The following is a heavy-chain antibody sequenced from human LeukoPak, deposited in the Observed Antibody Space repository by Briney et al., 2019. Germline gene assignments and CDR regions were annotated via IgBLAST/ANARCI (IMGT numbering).Heavy chain of an antibody. CDR2: ICAYNGNT. Sequence: ASVKVSCKAAGYTFTSYGISWVRQAPGQGLEWMGCICAYNGNTKYAQKLQGTFTMTTATSTSTAYRELRSLRSDDTAVYYCARGPARPSPYFDYCGQRTLVSVSS. V-gene: IGHV1-18*01. CDR3: ARGPARPSPYFDY. CDR1: GYTFTSYG. D-gene: IGHD6-6*01. J-gene: IGHJ4*02.